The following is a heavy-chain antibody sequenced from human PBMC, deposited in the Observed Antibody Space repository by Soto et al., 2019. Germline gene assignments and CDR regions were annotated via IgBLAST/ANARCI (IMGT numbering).Heavy chain of an antibody. Sequence: SETLSLTXTVSGGSISSSSYYWIWIRQPPGKGLEWIGYIYYSGSTNYNPPLKSRVTISVDTSKNQFSLKLSSVTAADTAVYYCARRYSSGFDFWGQGTLVTVSS. D-gene: IGHD6-19*01. CDR1: GGSISSSSYY. CDR3: ARRYSSGFDF. J-gene: IGHJ4*02. CDR2: IYYSGST. V-gene: IGHV4-61*05.